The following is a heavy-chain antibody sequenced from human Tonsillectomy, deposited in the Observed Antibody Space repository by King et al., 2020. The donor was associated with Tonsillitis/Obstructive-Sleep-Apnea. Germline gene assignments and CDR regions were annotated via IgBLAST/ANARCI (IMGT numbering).Heavy chain of an antibody. CDR2: ISSSSSTI. CDR3: ARDQLTTLGYCSSTSCAKHFDY. CDR1: GFTFSSYS. J-gene: IGHJ4*02. D-gene: IGHD2-2*01. V-gene: IGHV3-48*02. Sequence: VQLVESGGGLVQPGGSLRLSCAASGFTFSSYSMNWVRQAPGKGLEWVSYISSSSSTIYYADSVKGRFTISRDNAKNTLYLQMNSLIDEDTAVYYCARDQLTTLGYCSSTSCAKHFDYWGQGTLVTVSS.